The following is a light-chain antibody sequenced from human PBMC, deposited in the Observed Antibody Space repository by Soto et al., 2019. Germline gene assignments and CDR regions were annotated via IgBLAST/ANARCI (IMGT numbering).Light chain of an antibody. CDR1: YSNIGDNA. V-gene: IGLV1-36*01. Sequence: QTVVTQPPSVSGAPRQRVTISCSGSYSNIGDNAVNWYQHLPGKAPKLLIYYDDLLSSGVSDRFSGSKSGTSASLVISGLLSEDEADYYCAAWDDSLNGVVFGGGTKLTVL. CDR2: YDD. J-gene: IGLJ2*01. CDR3: AAWDDSLNGVV.